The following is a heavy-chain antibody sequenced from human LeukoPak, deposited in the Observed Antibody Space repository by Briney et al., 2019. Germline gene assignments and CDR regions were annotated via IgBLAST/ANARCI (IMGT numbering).Heavy chain of an antibody. V-gene: IGHV3-21*01. Sequence: GGSLRLSCEDSGITFSSYSMNWVRQAPGNGLEWISSISSGSSYRYYADSVKGRFTISRDNAKNSLYLQMNSLRAEDTAVYYCAGSDTAGYSPREWDNWYFDLWGRGTLVTVSS. D-gene: IGHD3-9*01. CDR1: GITFSSYS. CDR2: ISSGSSYR. CDR3: AGSDTAGYSPREWDNWYFDL. J-gene: IGHJ2*01.